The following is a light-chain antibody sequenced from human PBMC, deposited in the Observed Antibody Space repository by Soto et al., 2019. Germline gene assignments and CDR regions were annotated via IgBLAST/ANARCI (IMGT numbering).Light chain of an antibody. CDR1: QSVSNNY. CDR2: DAS. CDR3: QQRSIWPIT. J-gene: IGKJ5*01. V-gene: IGKV3-11*01. Sequence: EIVLTQSPGTLSLSPGERATLSCRASQSVSNNYLAWYQQTPGQAPRLLIDDASDRATGIPARFGGSGSGTEFTLTISSLEAEDFAVYYCQQRSIWPITFGQGTRLEIK.